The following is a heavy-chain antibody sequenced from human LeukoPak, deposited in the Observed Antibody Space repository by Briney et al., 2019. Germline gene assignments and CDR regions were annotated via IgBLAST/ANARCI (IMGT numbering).Heavy chain of an antibody. CDR2: IYYSGST. J-gene: IGHJ4*02. CDR1: GGAISSGDYY. V-gene: IGHV4-30-4*08. D-gene: IGHD5-24*01. Sequence: SETLSLTCTVSGGAISSGDYYWSWIRQPPGKGLEWIGHIYYSGSTYYNPSLKSRVTISVDTSKNQFSLKLSSVTAADTAVYYCAGSDLGRRDGYNFPHWGQGTLVTVSS. CDR3: AGSDLGRRDGYNFPH.